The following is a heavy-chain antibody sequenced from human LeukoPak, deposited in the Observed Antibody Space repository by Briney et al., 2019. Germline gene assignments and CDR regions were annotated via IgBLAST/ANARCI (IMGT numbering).Heavy chain of an antibody. J-gene: IGHJ4*02. Sequence: SVKVSCKASGGTFSSYAISWVRQAPGRGLEWMGRIIPIFGTANYAQKFQGRVTITTDESTSTAYMELSSLRSEDTALYYCASTGYSSGWYPFDYWGQGTLVTVSS. CDR3: ASTGYSSGWYPFDY. V-gene: IGHV1-69*05. CDR2: IIPIFGTA. CDR1: GGTFSSYA. D-gene: IGHD6-19*01.